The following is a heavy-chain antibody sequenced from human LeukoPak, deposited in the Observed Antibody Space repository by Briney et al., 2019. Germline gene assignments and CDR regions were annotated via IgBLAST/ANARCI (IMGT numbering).Heavy chain of an antibody. Sequence: AGGALRLSCAASGFTFRSFWMTWVRQAPGKGLEWVANIKRDGSEKYYADSLRGRFTSSRDSAKNSVYLQMNSLRAEDTGVYYCARDGSYGSGSPDNWGQGTLVTVSS. V-gene: IGHV3-7*01. CDR3: ARDGSYGSGSPDN. J-gene: IGHJ4*02. CDR2: IKRDGSEK. D-gene: IGHD3-10*01. CDR1: GFTFRSFW.